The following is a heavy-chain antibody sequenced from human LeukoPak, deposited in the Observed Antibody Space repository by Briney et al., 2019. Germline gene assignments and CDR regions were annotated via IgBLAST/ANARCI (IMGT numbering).Heavy chain of an antibody. J-gene: IGHJ4*02. CDR1: GFTFSTYG. CDR3: ARDLSGSAIDY. V-gene: IGHV3-33*01. Sequence: GGSLRLSCAASGFTFSTYGMHWVRQAPGKGLEWVAIIWYDGNNKYYADSVKGRFTISRDNSKNTLYLQMNSLRVEDTAVCYCARDLSGSAIDYWGQGTLVTVSS. CDR2: IWYDGNNK. D-gene: IGHD1-26*01.